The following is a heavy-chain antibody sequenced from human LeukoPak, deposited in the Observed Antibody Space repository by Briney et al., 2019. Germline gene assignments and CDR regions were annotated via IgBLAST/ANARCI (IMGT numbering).Heavy chain of an antibody. CDR3: AREYYYGSGSFGKIYYYYYMDV. CDR1: GGSISSSSYY. J-gene: IGHJ6*03. Sequence: SETLSLTCSVSGGSISSSSYYWSWIRQPAGKGLEWIGRIYTSGSTNYNPSLKSRVTMSVDTSKNQFSLKLSSVTAADTAVYYCAREYYYGSGSFGKIYYYYYMDVWGKGTTVTISS. CDR2: IYTSGST. D-gene: IGHD3-10*01. V-gene: IGHV4-61*02.